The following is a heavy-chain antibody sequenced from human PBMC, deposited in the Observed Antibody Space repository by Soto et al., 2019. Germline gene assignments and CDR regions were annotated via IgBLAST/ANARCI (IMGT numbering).Heavy chain of an antibody. V-gene: IGHV3-30-3*01. J-gene: IGHJ4*02. CDR1: EFTFSGYP. Sequence: QVQLVESGGGVVQPGRSLRLSCAASEFTFSGYPIHWVRXAPGKGLEWVTVISHDGSKKYYADSVKGRFTISRDNSKKTVYLQMXXXXXXXXXXXXXXXXXXXXXXXXXLXGXGTXVTVSS. CDR2: ISHDGSKK. CDR3: XXXXXXXXXXXXL.